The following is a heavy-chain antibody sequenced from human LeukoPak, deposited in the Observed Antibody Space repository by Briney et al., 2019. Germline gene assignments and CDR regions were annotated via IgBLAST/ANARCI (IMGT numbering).Heavy chain of an antibody. CDR3: MSDSFDN. Sequence: GGSLRLPCAVSGFTFSTSWMHCVRQAPGTGLEWVANINPDGRPKHYVASLTGRFSISRDNGRNSLYLQMDNLRVEDTAVYYCMSDSFDNWGQGTLVTVSS. CDR2: INPDGRPK. CDR1: GFTFSTSW. J-gene: IGHJ4*02. V-gene: IGHV3-7*01.